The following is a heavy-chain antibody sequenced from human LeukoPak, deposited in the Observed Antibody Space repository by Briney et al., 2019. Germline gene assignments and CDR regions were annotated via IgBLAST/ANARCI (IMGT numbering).Heavy chain of an antibody. J-gene: IGHJ6*03. D-gene: IGHD6-13*01. CDR2: INHSGST. CDR3: ARLSIAAAGTSWGYYYYYMDV. Sequence: SETLSLTCTVSGGSISSSSYYWGWIRQPPGKGLEWIGEINHSGSTNYNPSLKSRVTISVDTSKNQFSLKLSSVTAADTAVYYCARLSIAAAGTSWGYYYYYMDVWGKGTTVTVSS. V-gene: IGHV4-39*07. CDR1: GGSISSSSYY.